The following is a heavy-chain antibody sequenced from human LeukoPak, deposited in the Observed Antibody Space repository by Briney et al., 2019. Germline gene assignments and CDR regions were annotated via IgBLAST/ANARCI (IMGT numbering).Heavy chain of an antibody. CDR2: ITSSSSYK. D-gene: IGHD3-10*02. J-gene: IGHJ6*04. CDR3: AELGITMIGGV. Sequence: GGSLRLSCAAPGFTFSNYNMNWVRQAPGKGLEWISSITSSSSYKLYADSVKGRFTISRHNAKNSLYLQMNSLRAEDTAVYYCAELGITMIGGVWGKGTTVTISS. V-gene: IGHV3-21*01. CDR1: GFTFSNYN.